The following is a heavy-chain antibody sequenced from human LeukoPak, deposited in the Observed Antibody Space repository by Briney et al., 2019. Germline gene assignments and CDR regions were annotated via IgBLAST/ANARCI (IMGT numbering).Heavy chain of an antibody. CDR1: GGSISSSSYY. J-gene: IGHJ4*02. CDR3: ARVDFGFDY. D-gene: IGHD3-3*01. Sequence: PSETLSLTCTVSGGSISSSSYYWGWIRQPPGKGLEWIGSIYYSGSTYYNPSLKSRVTISVDTSKNQFSLKLSSVTAADTAVYYCARVDFGFDYWGQGTLVTVSS. V-gene: IGHV4-39*07. CDR2: IYYSGST.